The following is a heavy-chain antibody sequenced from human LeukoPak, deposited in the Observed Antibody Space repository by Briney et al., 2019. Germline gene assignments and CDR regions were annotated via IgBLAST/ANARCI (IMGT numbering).Heavy chain of an antibody. J-gene: IGHJ4*02. CDR3: ATRPHALPYYFDQ. Sequence: ASVKVSCKASGFSFTGYFMHWVRQAPGQGPEWMGRIYPNSGGTNYALKFQGRVTMTWDTTITTAYMDLSRLRSDDTAVYYCATRPHALPYYFDQWGQGTLVTVSS. CDR1: GFSFTGYF. V-gene: IGHV1-2*06. CDR2: IYPNSGGT.